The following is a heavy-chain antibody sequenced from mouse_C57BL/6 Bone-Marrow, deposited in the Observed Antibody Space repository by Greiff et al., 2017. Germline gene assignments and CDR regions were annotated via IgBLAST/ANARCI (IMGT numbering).Heavy chain of an antibody. J-gene: IGHJ1*03. D-gene: IGHD2-4*01. V-gene: IGHV5-6*01. CDR1: GFTFSSYG. CDR3: ARLGMITTGSYWYFDV. Sequence: EVQGVESGGDLVKPGGSLKLSCAASGFTFSSYGMSWVRQTPDKRLEWVATISSGGSYTYYPDSVKGRFTISRDNAKNTLYLQMSSLKSEDTAMYYCARLGMITTGSYWYFDVWGTGTTVTVSS. CDR2: ISSGGSYT.